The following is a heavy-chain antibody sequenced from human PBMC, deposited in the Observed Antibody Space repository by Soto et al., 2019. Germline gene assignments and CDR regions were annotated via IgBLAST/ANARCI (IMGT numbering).Heavy chain of an antibody. D-gene: IGHD3-10*01. CDR3: ARHRGPMVRGVITNWFDP. Sequence: SETLSLTCTVSGGSISSSSYYWGWIRQPPGKGLEWIGSIYYSGSTYYNPSLKSRVTISVDTSKNQFSLKLSSVTAADTAVHYCARHRGPMVRGVITNWFDPWGQGTLVTVS. CDR2: IYYSGST. CDR1: GGSISSSSYY. J-gene: IGHJ5*02. V-gene: IGHV4-39*01.